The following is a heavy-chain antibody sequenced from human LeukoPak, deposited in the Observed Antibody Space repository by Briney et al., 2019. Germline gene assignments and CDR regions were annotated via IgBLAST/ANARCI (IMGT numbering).Heavy chain of an antibody. CDR3: ARDRRIAAAGWHYYYGMDV. D-gene: IGHD6-13*01. CDR1: GGSISSGGYS. Sequence: SETLSLTCAVSGGSISSGGYSWSWIRQPPGKGLEWIGYIYHSGSTYYNPSLKSRVTISVDTSKNQFSLKLSSVTAADTAVYYCARDRRIAAAGWHYYYGMDVWGQGTTVTVSS. J-gene: IGHJ6*02. CDR2: IYHSGST. V-gene: IGHV4-30-2*01.